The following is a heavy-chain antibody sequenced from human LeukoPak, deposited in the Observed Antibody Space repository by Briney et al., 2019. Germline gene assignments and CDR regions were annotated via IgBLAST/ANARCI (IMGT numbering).Heavy chain of an antibody. CDR2: INDNEIT. Sequence: SETLSLTCAVYGGSLSGHFWSWIRQPPGKGLEWIVEINDNEITNSDPSLNGRVTMSLDGSRNQLSLTLTSVTAADTAIYYCSRESGAFCPFGYWGQGTLVIVPP. V-gene: IGHV4-34*01. J-gene: IGHJ4*02. D-gene: IGHD1-26*01. CDR3: SRESGAFCPFGY. CDR1: GGSLSGHF.